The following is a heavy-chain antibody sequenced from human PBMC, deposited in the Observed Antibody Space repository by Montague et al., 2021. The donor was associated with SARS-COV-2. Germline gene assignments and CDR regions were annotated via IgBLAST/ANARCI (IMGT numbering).Heavy chain of an antibody. V-gene: IGHV4-59*01. CDR2: ICYTGST. Sequence: SETLSLTCAVYGGSFSGYYWSWIRQPPGKGLEWIGYICYTGSTTYNPSLESRVTMSVDTSKNQFSLKLTSVTAADTAVYYCAREYYDFLTGYYGLDSWGQGTLLTVSS. CDR1: GGSFSGYY. J-gene: IGHJ4*02. D-gene: IGHD3-9*01. CDR3: AREYYDFLTGYYGLDS.